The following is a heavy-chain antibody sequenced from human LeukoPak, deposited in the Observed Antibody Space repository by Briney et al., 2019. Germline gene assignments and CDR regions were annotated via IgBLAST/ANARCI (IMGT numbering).Heavy chain of an antibody. D-gene: IGHD3-22*01. CDR2: IIPIFGTA. CDR3: ARCGPSYDSSGYYPDLSYYYYMDV. V-gene: IGHV1-69*05. Sequence: GASVKVSCKASGGTFSSYAISWVRQAPGQGLEWMGGIIPIFGTANYAQKFQGRVTITTDESTSTAYMELRSLRSDDTAVYYCARCGPSYDSSGYYPDLSYYYYMDVWGKGTTVTVSS. CDR1: GGTFSSYA. J-gene: IGHJ6*03.